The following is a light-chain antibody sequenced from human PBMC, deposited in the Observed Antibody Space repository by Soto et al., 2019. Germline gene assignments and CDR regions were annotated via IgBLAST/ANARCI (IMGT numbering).Light chain of an antibody. V-gene: IGKV1-39*01. J-gene: IGKJ3*01. Sequence: DIQMTQSPSSLSASVGDRVTITCRASQSISSYLDWYQQKPGKAPKLLIYAASSLQSGVPSRFSGSGSGTDFTLTISSLQPEDFATYYCQQCDSTPVTFGHGTKVDIK. CDR3: QQCDSTPVT. CDR1: QSISSY. CDR2: AAS.